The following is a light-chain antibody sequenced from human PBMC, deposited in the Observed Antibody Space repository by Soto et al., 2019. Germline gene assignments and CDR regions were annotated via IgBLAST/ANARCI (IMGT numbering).Light chain of an antibody. J-gene: IGLJ2*01. V-gene: IGLV2-14*01. Sequence: QSALTQTASVSGSPGQSITISCTGSSSDVGGYDYVSWYQQHPGKAPKLMIYEVSNRPSGVSNRFSGSKSGNTDSLTISGLQAEDEADYYCCSYTGSLTLLFGGGTKLTV. CDR3: CSYTGSLTLL. CDR1: SSDVGGYDY. CDR2: EVS.